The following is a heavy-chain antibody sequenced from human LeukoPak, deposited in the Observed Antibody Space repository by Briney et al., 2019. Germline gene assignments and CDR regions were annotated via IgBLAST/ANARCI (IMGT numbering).Heavy chain of an antibody. V-gene: IGHV4-38-2*02. CDR3: ARDSAGYSYGEYYYYYYMDV. Sequence: PSETLSLTCAVSGYSISSGYYWGWIRQPPGKGLEWIGSIYHSGSTYYTPSLKSRVTISVDTSKNQFSLKLSSVTAADTAVYYCARDSAGYSYGEYYYYYYMDVWGKGTTVTVSS. CDR1: GYSISSGYY. D-gene: IGHD5-18*01. J-gene: IGHJ6*03. CDR2: IYHSGST.